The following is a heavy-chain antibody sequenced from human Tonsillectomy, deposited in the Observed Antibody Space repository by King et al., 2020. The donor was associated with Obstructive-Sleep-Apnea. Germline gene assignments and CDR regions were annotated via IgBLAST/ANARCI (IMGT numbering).Heavy chain of an antibody. J-gene: IGHJ4*02. CDR2: IKEDGSDK. Sequence: VQLVESGGGLVQPGESLRLSCAVAGLTYSNHWMSWVHQAPGKGLEWVAKIKEDGSDKYYVDSVKGRFTSSRDNAKNSLYLQMNSLRVEDTAMYYCVRGGYTYDYWGQGTLVIVSS. CDR1: GLTYSNHW. V-gene: IGHV3-7*01. CDR3: VRGGYTYDY. D-gene: IGHD5-18*01.